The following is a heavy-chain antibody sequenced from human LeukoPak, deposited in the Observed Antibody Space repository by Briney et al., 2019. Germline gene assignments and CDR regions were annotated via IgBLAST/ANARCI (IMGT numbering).Heavy chain of an antibody. CDR1: GFTFGDYA. CDR2: IRSKAYGGTT. CDR3: TRSPTLGYCSGGSCYWRDNWFDP. V-gene: IGHV3-49*04. Sequence: PGGSLRLSCTASGFTFGDYAMSWVPQAPGKGLEWVGFIRSKAYGGTTEYAASVKGRFTIRRDDSKSIAYLQMNSLKTEDTAVYYCTRSPTLGYCSGGSCYWRDNWFDPWGQGTLVTVSS. J-gene: IGHJ5*02. D-gene: IGHD2-15*01.